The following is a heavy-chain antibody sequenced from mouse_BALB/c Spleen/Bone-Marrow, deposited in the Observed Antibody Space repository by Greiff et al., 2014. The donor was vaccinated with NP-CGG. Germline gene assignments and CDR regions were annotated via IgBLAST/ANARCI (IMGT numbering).Heavy chain of an antibody. CDR1: GFDSRRYW. V-gene: IGHV4-1*02. CDR2: INPDSSTI. D-gene: IGHD2-3*01. CDR3: ARNGYYGWSAD. J-gene: IGHJ3*01. Sequence: DVKLVESGGGLVQPGGSLKLSCAASGFDSRRYWINWVRQAPGKGLEWIGEINPDSSTINYTPSLKDKFFISRDNAKNTLYLQMSKVRSEDTTLYYCARNGYYGWSADWGQGTLVTVSA.